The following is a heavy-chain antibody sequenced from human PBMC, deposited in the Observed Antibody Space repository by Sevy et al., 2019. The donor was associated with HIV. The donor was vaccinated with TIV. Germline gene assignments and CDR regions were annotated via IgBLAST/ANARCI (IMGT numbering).Heavy chain of an antibody. V-gene: IGHV3-9*01. J-gene: IGHJ6*02. CDR1: GFRFSDYA. Sequence: GGSLRLSCAASGFRFSDYAMHWVRQAPGKGLEWVSGISWNSVNLDYADSVKGRFTISRDNAKNSLYLQMNRLRSEDTALYYCAKDNRPATMSNSSYYYYYGMDVWGQGTTVTVSS. CDR3: AKDNRPATMSNSSYYYYYGMDV. CDR2: ISWNSVNL. D-gene: IGHD6-6*01.